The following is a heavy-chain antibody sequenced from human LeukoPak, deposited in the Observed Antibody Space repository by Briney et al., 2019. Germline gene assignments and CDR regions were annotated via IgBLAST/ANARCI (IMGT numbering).Heavy chain of an antibody. CDR3: ARDGAGRYCSGGSCYYFDY. Sequence: ASVKISCKASGYTFTSYYMHWVRQAPGQGLEWMGIINPSGGSTSYAQKFQGRVTMTRDTSTSTVYMELSSLRSEDTAVYYCARDGAGRYCSGGSCYYFDYWAQGTLVTVSS. D-gene: IGHD2-15*01. CDR2: INPSGGST. V-gene: IGHV1-46*01. CDR1: GYTFTSYY. J-gene: IGHJ4*02.